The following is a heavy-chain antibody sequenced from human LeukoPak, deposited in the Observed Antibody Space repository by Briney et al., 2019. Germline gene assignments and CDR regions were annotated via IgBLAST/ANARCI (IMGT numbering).Heavy chain of an antibody. V-gene: IGHV4-39*01. J-gene: IGHJ4*02. Sequence: SETLSLTCSVSGGSISSDTYYWGWIRQPPGKGLEWIGSIYYSGSTYYNPSLGSRVTISVDTSKNRFSLKLSSVTAADTAVYSCASGLTETAYHAIFFDYWGQGTLVTVSS. D-gene: IGHD3-9*01. CDR1: GGSISSDTYY. CDR2: IYYSGST. CDR3: ASGLTETAYHAIFFDY.